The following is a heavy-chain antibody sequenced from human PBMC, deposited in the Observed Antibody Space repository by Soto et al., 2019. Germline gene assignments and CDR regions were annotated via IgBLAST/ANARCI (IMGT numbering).Heavy chain of an antibody. D-gene: IGHD3-10*01. J-gene: IGHJ2*01. V-gene: IGHV3-23*01. CDR3: AKTGRFGGYWHFYR. CDR2: ISGSGGST. Sequence: EVQLLESGGGLVQPGGSLRLSCAASGFTFRSYAMSWVRQAPGKGLEWVSAISGSGGSTYYADSVKGRFTISRDNSKNTRYRRMNTLSAEDTAVYYWAKTGRFGGYWHFYRWGRGNQVSVSS. CDR1: GFTFRSYA.